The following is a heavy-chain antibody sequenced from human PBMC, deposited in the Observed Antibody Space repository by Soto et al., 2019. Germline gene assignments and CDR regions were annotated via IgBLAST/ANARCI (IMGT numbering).Heavy chain of an antibody. Sequence: QVQLVQSGAEVKKPGASVKVSCKASGYTFTSYGINWVRQAPGQGLEWMGWISAYNGNTNYAQKLQGRVTMTTDTSTSRVYMELRSLRSDDTAVYYCGRSYYDFWSGPYYFDYWGQGTLVTVSS. V-gene: IGHV1-18*04. D-gene: IGHD3-3*01. CDR3: GRSYYDFWSGPYYFDY. CDR2: ISAYNGNT. CDR1: GYTFTSYG. J-gene: IGHJ4*02.